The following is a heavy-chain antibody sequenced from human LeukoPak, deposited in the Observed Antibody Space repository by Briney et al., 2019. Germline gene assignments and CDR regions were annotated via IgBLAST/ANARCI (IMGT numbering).Heavy chain of an antibody. D-gene: IGHD2-2*02. CDR3: ARGRTPYCSSTSCYKGYYFDY. Sequence: PSETLSLTCAVYGGSFSGYYWSWIHQPPGKGLEWIGEINHSGSTNYNPSLKSRVTISVDTSKNQFSLKLSSVTAADTAVYYCARGRTPYCSSTSCYKGYYFDYWGQGTLVTVSS. CDR2: INHSGST. CDR1: GGSFSGYY. V-gene: IGHV4-34*01. J-gene: IGHJ4*02.